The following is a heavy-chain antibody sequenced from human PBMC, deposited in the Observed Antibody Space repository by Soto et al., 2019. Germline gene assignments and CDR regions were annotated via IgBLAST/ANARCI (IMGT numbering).Heavy chain of an antibody. CDR2: IIPIFGTA. V-gene: IGHV1-69*13. J-gene: IGHJ4*02. CDR1: GGTFSSYA. Sequence: SVKVSCKASGGTFSSYAISWVRQAPGQGLEWMGGIIPIFGTANYAQKFQGRVTITADESTSTDYMELSSLRSEDTAVYYSARDSARVRGVIITRGMDYWGQGTLVTVSS. CDR3: ARDSARVRGVIITRGMDY. D-gene: IGHD3-10*01.